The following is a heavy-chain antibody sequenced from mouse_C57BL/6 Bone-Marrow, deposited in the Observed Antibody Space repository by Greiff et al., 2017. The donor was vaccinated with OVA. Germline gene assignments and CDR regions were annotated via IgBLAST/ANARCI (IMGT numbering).Heavy chain of an antibody. Sequence: EVQLVESGGGLVQPGGSLKLSCAASGFTFSDYYMYWVRQTPEKRLEWVAYISNGGGSTYYPDTVKGRFTISRDNAKNTLYLQMSRLKSEDTAMYYCARQWLLYYYAMDYWGQGTSVTVSS. V-gene: IGHV5-12*01. CDR2: ISNGGGST. D-gene: IGHD2-3*01. CDR3: ARQWLLYYYAMDY. CDR1: GFTFSDYY. J-gene: IGHJ4*01.